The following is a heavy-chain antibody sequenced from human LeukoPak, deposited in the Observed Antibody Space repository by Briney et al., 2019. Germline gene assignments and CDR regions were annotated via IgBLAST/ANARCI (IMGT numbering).Heavy chain of an antibody. CDR2: IYSGGGT. V-gene: IGHV3-53*01. J-gene: IGHJ4*02. CDR3: ASPYYYASGSFDV. CDR1: GFTVSSNY. Sequence: GGSLRLSCAASGFTVSSNYISWVRQAPGKGLEWVSVIYSGGGTNYADSVKGRFTISRDNSKNTLYLQMDSLRAEDTAVYYCASPYYYASGSFDVWGQGTLVTVSS. D-gene: IGHD3-10*01.